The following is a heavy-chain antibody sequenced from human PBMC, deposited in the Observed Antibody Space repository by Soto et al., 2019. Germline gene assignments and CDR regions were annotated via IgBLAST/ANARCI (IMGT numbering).Heavy chain of an antibody. Sequence: ASVKVSCKASGYTFTNYDINWVRQAPGQGLEWVGWMNPDSGGTNYAQKFQGRVTMTRDTSISTAYMELSRLRSDDTAVYYCARVGGSDCSGGSCYPDYYYYYGMDVWGQGTTVTVSS. V-gene: IGHV1-2*02. CDR3: ARVGGSDCSGGSCYPDYYYYYGMDV. CDR1: GYTFTNYD. D-gene: IGHD2-15*01. J-gene: IGHJ6*02. CDR2: MNPDSGGT.